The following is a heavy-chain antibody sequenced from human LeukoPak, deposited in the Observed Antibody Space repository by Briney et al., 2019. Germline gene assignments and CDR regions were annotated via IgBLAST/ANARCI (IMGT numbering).Heavy chain of an antibody. V-gene: IGHV1-69*13. CDR2: ITPIFGTA. CDR1: GGTFSSYA. CDR3: ASNHYGSSGPGDY. Sequence: GASVKVSCKASGGTFSSYAISWVRQAPGQGLEWMGGITPIFGTANYAQKFQGRVTITADESTSTAYMELSSLRSEDTAVYYCASNHYGSSGPGDYWGQGTLVTVSS. D-gene: IGHD3-22*01. J-gene: IGHJ4*02.